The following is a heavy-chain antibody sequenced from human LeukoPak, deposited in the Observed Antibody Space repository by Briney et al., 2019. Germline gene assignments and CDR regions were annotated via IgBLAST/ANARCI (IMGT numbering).Heavy chain of an antibody. CDR3: ARDQGNYDSSGPNYCFDY. Sequence: SETLSLTCTVAGGSISSYYWSWIRQPPGKGPEWIGYIYYSGSTNYNPSLKSRVTISVDTSKNQFSLKLSSVTTADTAVYYCARDQGNYDSSGPNYCFDYWGQGTLVTVSS. D-gene: IGHD3-22*01. CDR1: GGSISSYY. J-gene: IGHJ4*02. V-gene: IGHV4-59*01. CDR2: IYYSGST.